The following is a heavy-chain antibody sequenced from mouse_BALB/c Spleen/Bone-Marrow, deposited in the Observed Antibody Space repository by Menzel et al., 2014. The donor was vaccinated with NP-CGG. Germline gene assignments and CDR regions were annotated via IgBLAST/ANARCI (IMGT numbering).Heavy chain of an antibody. CDR2: INPDSSTI. Sequence: VQLKQSGGGLVQPGGSLKLSCAASGFDFSGFWMGWVRQAPGKGLEWIGEINPDSSTINYTPSLKDRFIISRDNAKNTLYLQMSKVRSEDTALYYCARLGYYGEFAYWGRGTLVTVSA. D-gene: IGHD2-3*01. CDR3: ARLGYYGEFAY. J-gene: IGHJ3*01. V-gene: IGHV4-1*02. CDR1: GFDFSGFW.